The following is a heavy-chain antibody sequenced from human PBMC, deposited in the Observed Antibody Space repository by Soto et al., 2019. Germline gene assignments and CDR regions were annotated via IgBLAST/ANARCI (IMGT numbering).Heavy chain of an antibody. J-gene: IGHJ4*02. CDR3: ARVFKDGYNWPQYFGY. Sequence: PSETLSLTCTVSGGSISSYYWSWIRQPPGKGLEWIGYIYYSGSTNYNPSLKSRVTISVDTSKNQFSLKLSSVTAADTAVYYYARVFKDGYNWPQYFGYWGQGTLVTVSS. V-gene: IGHV4-59*01. CDR2: IYYSGST. D-gene: IGHD5-12*01. CDR1: GGSISSYY.